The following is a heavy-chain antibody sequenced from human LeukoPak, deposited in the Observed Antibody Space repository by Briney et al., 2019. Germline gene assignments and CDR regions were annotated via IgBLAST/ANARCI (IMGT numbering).Heavy chain of an antibody. J-gene: IGHJ4*02. V-gene: IGHV3-21*01. CDR3: AKDSRHQTYYFDY. CDR2: ISGNSAYI. CDR1: GFTFSRYS. D-gene: IGHD2-2*01. Sequence: GGSLRLSCAASGFTFSRYSMNWVRQAPGKGLEWVSFISGNSAYIYYADSVKGRFTISRDNAKNSLYLQMNSLRAEDTAVYYCAKDSRHQTYYFDYWGQGTLVTVSS.